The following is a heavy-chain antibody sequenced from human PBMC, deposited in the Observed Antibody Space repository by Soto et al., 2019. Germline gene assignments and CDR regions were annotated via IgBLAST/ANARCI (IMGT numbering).Heavy chain of an antibody. J-gene: IGHJ6*02. Sequence: SETLSLTCTVSGGSISSGDYYWSWIRQPPGKGLEWIGYIYYSGSTYYNPSLKSRVTISVDTSKSQFSLKLSSVTAADTAVYYCARDRSGYDFWSGYYYYYYGMDVWGQGTTVTVSS. D-gene: IGHD3-3*01. CDR3: ARDRSGYDFWSGYYYYYYGMDV. V-gene: IGHV4-30-4*01. CDR2: IYYSGST. CDR1: GGSISSGDYY.